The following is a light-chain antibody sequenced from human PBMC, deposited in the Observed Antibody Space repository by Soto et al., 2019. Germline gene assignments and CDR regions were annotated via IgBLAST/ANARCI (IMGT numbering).Light chain of an antibody. Sequence: DIQMTQSPSSLSASVGDRVTITCRASQSISSYLNWYHQKPGKAPDLLIYAASSLKSGVPSRFSGSGSGTHFPLTITGLQPADFATYYCQQNFSIPITFGQGTRLEIK. CDR1: QSISSY. J-gene: IGKJ5*01. CDR3: QQNFSIPIT. V-gene: IGKV1-39*01. CDR2: AAS.